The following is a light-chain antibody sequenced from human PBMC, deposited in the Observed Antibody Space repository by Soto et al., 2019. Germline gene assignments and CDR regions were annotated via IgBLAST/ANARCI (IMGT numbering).Light chain of an antibody. V-gene: IGLV3-25*03. Sequence: SYELAQPPVVSVSPGQTARITCSGDAFPKQYAFWYQQRPGQPPVLVIYKDSERPSGIPERFSGSTSGKTVSLTISGVQADDEADYYCQSTDSSGTYRVFGGGTKLTVL. CDR2: KDS. CDR3: QSTDSSGTYRV. CDR1: AFPKQY. J-gene: IGLJ3*02.